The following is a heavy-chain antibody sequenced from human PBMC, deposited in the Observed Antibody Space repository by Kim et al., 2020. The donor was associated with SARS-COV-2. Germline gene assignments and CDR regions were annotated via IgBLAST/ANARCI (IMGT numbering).Heavy chain of an antibody. CDR3: VKEAAFTTIVVDYYFDY. V-gene: IGHV3-30*02. J-gene: IGHJ4*02. D-gene: IGHD3-22*01. Sequence: VECRFTISRDNSKNTLYLQMNSLGTEDTALYYCVKEAAFTTIVVDYYFDYWGQGTLVTVSS.